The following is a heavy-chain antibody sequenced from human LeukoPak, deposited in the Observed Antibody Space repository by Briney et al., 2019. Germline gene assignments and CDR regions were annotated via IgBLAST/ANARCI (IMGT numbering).Heavy chain of an antibody. CDR1: GFTFSSNG. D-gene: IGHD1-26*01. V-gene: IGHV3-33*01. CDR2: IWYDGSKK. J-gene: IGHJ4*02. CDR3: ARMSGSHIDY. Sequence: GGSLRLSCAASGFTFSSNGMHWVRQAPGKGLEWVAVIWYDGSKKYYADSVKGRFTISRDNSKNTLDLQMDILRAEDTAVYYCARMSGSHIDYWGQGTLVTVSS.